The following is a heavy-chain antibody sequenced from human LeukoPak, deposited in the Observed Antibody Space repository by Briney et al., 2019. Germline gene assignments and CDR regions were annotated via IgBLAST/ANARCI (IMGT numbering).Heavy chain of an antibody. J-gene: IGHJ4*02. Sequence: GGSLRLSCAASGFTFSSYSMNWVRQAPGKGLEWVSSISSSSYIYYADSVKGRFTISRDNAKNSLYLQMNSLRAEDTAVYYCARGSKGIGADFDYWGQGTLVTVSS. CDR2: ISSSSYI. V-gene: IGHV3-21*01. CDR1: GFTFSSYS. CDR3: ARGSKGIGADFDY. D-gene: IGHD3-3*01.